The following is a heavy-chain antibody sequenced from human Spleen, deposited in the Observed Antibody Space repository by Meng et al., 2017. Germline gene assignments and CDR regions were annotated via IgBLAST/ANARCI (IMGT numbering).Heavy chain of an antibody. CDR1: GFMFSNYA. D-gene: IGHD5-12*01. J-gene: IGHJ6*02. Sequence: GESLKISCAASGFMFSNYAMSWVRQAPGKGLEWVSSISASGYSTYYADSVKGRFTISRDNSKNTLYLQMNYLGAEDTAVYYCAKDPKVATRYYYYYGMDVWGQGTTVTVSS. CDR2: ISASGYST. CDR3: AKDPKVATRYYYYYGMDV. V-gene: IGHV3-23*01.